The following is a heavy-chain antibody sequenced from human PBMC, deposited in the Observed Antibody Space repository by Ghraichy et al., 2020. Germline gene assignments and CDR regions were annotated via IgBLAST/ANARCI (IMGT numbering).Heavy chain of an antibody. Sequence: ASVKVSCKASGYTFTSYYMHWVRQAPGQGLEWMGIINPSGGSTSYAQKFQGRVTMTRDTSTSTVYMELSSLRSEDTAVYYCATGGITMIVAYYYYGMDVWGQGTTVTVSS. V-gene: IGHV1-46*01. D-gene: IGHD3-22*01. J-gene: IGHJ6*02. CDR2: INPSGGST. CDR3: ATGGITMIVAYYYYGMDV. CDR1: GYTFTSYY.